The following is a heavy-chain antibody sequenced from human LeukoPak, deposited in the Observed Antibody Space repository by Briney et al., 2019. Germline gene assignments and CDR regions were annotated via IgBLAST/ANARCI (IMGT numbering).Heavy chain of an antibody. J-gene: IGHJ4*02. D-gene: IGHD6-19*01. Sequence: GGSLRLSCAASGFTLSTYAMSWVRQAPGKGLEWVSAIGRSAGSTYYADSVKGRFTISRDNSKNTLYLQMNSLRAEDTAVYYCAKFSGWYYFDYWGQGTLVTVSS. V-gene: IGHV3-23*01. CDR1: GFTLSTYA. CDR3: AKFSGWYYFDY. CDR2: IGRSAGST.